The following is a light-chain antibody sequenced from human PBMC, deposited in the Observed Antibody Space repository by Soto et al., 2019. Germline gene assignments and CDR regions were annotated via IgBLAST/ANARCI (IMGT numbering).Light chain of an antibody. J-gene: IGKJ4*01. V-gene: IGKV1-5*03. CDR1: QSISSC. CDR3: QQYKSYPLT. Sequence: DIQMTQSPSTLSASVGDRVTIPCRASQSISSCLAWYQQKPGKTPNLLIYKASSLESGVSSRFSGSGSGTEFTITISSLQPDNFATYYCQQYKSYPLTFGGGTKVEIK. CDR2: KAS.